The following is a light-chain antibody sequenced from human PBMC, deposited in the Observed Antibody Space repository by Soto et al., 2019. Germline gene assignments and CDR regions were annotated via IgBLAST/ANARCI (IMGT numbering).Light chain of an antibody. CDR1: RSVGSN. V-gene: IGKV3-15*01. J-gene: IGKJ3*01. CDR2: GAS. Sequence: ETVMTQSPATLSVSPGERVTLSCWAGRSVGSNLAWYQQRPGQPPRLLIYGASTRATGIPARFSGSGSGTDFTLTISRLEPEDFAVYYCQTYGDSLFTFGPGTKVDIK. CDR3: QTYGDSLFT.